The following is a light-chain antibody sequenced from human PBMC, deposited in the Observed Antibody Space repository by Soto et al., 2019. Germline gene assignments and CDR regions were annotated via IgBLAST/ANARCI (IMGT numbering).Light chain of an antibody. CDR2: GAS. CDR1: QSVNSSY. J-gene: IGKJ1*01. V-gene: IGKV3-20*01. Sequence: VLTQSPGTLSLSPGESAPLSCRASQSVNSSYLAWYQQKPGQAPKLLIYGASSRATGIPDRFSGSGSGTDFTLTISRLQPDDFATYYCQQYNSSPWTFGQGTKVDIK. CDR3: QQYNSSPWT.